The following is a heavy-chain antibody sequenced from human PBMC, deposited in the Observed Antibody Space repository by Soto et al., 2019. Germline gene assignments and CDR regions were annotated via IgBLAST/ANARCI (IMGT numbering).Heavy chain of an antibody. J-gene: IGHJ4*02. CDR3: TKGSRGYTGYVFDY. Sequence: GGSLRLSCAASGFSFGGYAMSWVRQAPGKGLEWVSSVSGSGATTYYADSVRGRFIISRDNSDNTLYLQMNSLRAEDTAIYYCTKGSRGYTGYVFDYWGQGTLVTVSS. CDR2: VSGSGATT. D-gene: IGHD5-12*01. V-gene: IGHV3-23*01. CDR1: GFSFGGYA.